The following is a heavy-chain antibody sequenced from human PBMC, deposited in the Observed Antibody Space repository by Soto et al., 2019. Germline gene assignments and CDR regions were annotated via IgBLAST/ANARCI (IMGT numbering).Heavy chain of an antibody. V-gene: IGHV3-30-3*01. CDR1: GFTFSSYA. D-gene: IGHD2-21*01. CDR2: ISYDGSNK. J-gene: IGHJ4*02. CDR3: AGTFYSSYYFDY. Sequence: GGSLRLSCAASGFTFSSYAMHWVRQAPGKGLEWVAVISYDGSNKYYADSVKGRFTISRDNSKNTLYLQMNSLRAEDTAVYYCAGTFYSSYYFDYWGQGTLVTVSS.